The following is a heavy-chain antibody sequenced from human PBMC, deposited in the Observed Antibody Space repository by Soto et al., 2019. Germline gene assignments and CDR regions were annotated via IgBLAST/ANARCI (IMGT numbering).Heavy chain of an antibody. Sequence: EVQLVESGGGLVQPGGSLRLSCAASGFTVSSNYMSWVRQATGKGLEWVSIIYSGGSPYYADSVKGRFTISRHNSKNTLYLQMNSLRAEDTAVYYCARDPVNLNDDAFYIWCQGTMVSVSS. CDR1: GFTVSSNY. D-gene: IGHD1-20*01. CDR3: ARDPVNLNDDAFYI. CDR2: IYSGGSP. J-gene: IGHJ3*02. V-gene: IGHV3-53*04.